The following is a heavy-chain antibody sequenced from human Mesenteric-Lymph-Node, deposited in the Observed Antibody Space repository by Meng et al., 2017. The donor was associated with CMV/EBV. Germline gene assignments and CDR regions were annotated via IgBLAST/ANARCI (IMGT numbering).Heavy chain of an antibody. V-gene: IGHV3-21*01. Sequence: GESLKISCAASGFTFSSYSMNWVRQAPGKGLEWVSSISSSSSYVYYADSVKGRFTISRDNAKNSLYLQMNSLRAEDTAVYYCARDPHCGGDCYPPGMDVWGQGTTVTVSS. CDR1: GFTFSSYS. CDR2: ISSSSSYV. D-gene: IGHD2-21*01. J-gene: IGHJ6*02. CDR3: ARDPHCGGDCYPPGMDV.